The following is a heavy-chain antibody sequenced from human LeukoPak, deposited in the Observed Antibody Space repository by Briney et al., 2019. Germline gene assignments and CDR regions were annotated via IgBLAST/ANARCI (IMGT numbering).Heavy chain of an antibody. J-gene: IGHJ4*02. CDR2: ISYDGTNK. CDR1: GFTFSSYA. CDR3: AGGGLLLWFGEGFDY. Sequence: GGSLRLSCAASGFTFSSYAMHWVRQAPGKGAEGVAVISYDGTNKYYTDSVKGRFTISRDNSKNTLYLQMNSLRAEDTAVYYCAGGGLLLWFGEGFDYWGQGTLVTVSS. V-gene: IGHV3-30*04. D-gene: IGHD3-10*01.